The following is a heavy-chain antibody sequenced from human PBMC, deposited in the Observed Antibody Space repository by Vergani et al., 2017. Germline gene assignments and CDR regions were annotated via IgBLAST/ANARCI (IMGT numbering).Heavy chain of an antibody. CDR3: ARVITGNYYYYYYMDV. D-gene: IGHD1-20*01. V-gene: IGHV3-48*03. Sequence: EVQLVESGGGLVQPGGSLRLSCAASGFTFSSYEMIWVRQAPGKGLEWVSYISSSGSTIYYADSVKGRFTISRDNAKNSLYLQMNSLRAEDTAGYYCARVITGNYYYYYYMDVWGKGTTVTVSS. CDR1: GFTFSSYE. J-gene: IGHJ6*03. CDR2: ISSSGSTI.